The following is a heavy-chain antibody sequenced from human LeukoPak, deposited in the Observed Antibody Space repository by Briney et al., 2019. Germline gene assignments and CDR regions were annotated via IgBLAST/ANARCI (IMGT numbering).Heavy chain of an antibody. J-gene: IGHJ4*02. V-gene: IGHV5-51*01. CDR1: GYSFTSYW. CDR3: ARQLGVNTFVY. CDR2: IYPGDSDT. D-gene: IGHD3-22*01. Sequence: GESLKISCQGSGYSFTSYWIGWVRQMPGKGLEWMGIIYPGDSDTRYSPSFQGQVTISADKSITTAYLQWSSLKASDTAIYYCARQLGVNTFVYWGQGTLVTVSS.